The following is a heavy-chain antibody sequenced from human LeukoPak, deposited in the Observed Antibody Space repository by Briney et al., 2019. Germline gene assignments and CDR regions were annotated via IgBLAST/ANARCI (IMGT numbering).Heavy chain of an antibody. Sequence: GASVKVSCKASGYTFTTYGISWVRQAPGQGLEWMGWISAYNGNTNYAQKFQGRVTMTRNTSISTAYMELSSLRSEDTAVYYCPKGGHSSGWPSNWFDPWGQGTLVTVSS. D-gene: IGHD6-19*01. CDR3: PKGGHSSGWPSNWFDP. J-gene: IGHJ5*02. V-gene: IGHV1-18*01. CDR2: ISAYNGNT. CDR1: GYTFTTYG.